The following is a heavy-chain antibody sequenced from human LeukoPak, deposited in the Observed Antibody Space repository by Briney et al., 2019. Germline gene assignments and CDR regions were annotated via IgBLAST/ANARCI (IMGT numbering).Heavy chain of an antibody. CDR3: AEDWSNSWGSYFDY. V-gene: IGHV3-30*02. J-gene: IGHJ4*02. D-gene: IGHD3-16*01. Sequence: GGSLRLSCAGSGFTFSSFGMHWVRQAPGKGLEWVAFIRNDGSIKYYADSVQGRFTISRDNSKNTLYLQMNSLRPEDTAVYYCAEDWSNSWGSYFDYWGQGTLVTVSS. CDR2: IRNDGSIK. CDR1: GFTFSSFG.